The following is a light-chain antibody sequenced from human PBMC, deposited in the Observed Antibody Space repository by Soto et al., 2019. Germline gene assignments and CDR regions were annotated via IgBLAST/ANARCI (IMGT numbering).Light chain of an antibody. CDR1: TSDVGAYNY. J-gene: IGLJ3*02. CDR3: CSYGGMYIWV. V-gene: IGLV2-11*01. CDR2: DVN. Sequence: QSALTQPHSVSGSPGQSVTISCTGTTSDVGAYNYVSWYQRHPGKAPKLILHDVNERPSGVPDRFSGSKSGNTASLTISGLQAEDEADYYCCSYGGMYIWVFGGGTKLTVL.